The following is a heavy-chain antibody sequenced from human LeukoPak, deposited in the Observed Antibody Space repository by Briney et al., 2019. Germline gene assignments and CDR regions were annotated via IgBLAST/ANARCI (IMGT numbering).Heavy chain of an antibody. D-gene: IGHD2-15*01. CDR2: IRSKAYGGTT. J-gene: IGHJ5*02. CDR3: TRVVVVAAQNQT. V-gene: IGHV3-49*03. Sequence: GGSLRLSCTASGFTFGDYAMSWLRQAPGKGLEWVGFIRSKAYGGTTEYAASVKGRFTISRDDSKSIAYLQMNSLKTDDTAVYYCTRVVVVAAQNQTWGQGTLVTVSS. CDR1: GFTFGDYA.